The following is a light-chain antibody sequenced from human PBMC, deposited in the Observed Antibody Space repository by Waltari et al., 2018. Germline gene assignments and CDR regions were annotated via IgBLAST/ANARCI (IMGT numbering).Light chain of an antibody. CDR2: RAS. V-gene: IGKV1-5*03. CDR3: QQYNSYSPVT. J-gene: IGKJ4*01. CDR1: QSIYRW. Sequence: DIQLTQSPSTLSASVGDRVTITCRASQSIYRWLAWYQQKPEKAPKLLIYRASSLESGVPSRFSGSGSGTEFTLTISSLQPDDLATYYCQQYNSYSPVTFGGGTKVEIK.